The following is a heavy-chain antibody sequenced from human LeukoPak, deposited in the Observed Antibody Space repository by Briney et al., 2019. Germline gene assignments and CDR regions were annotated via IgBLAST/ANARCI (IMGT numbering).Heavy chain of an antibody. D-gene: IGHD5-24*01. J-gene: IGHJ4*02. CDR2: IIPIFGTA. Sequence: GASVKVSCKASGGTFSSYAISWVRQAPGQGLEWMGGIIPIFGTANYAQKFQGRVTITADESTSTAYMGLSSMRSEDTAVYYCASRRRDGYNSPVGDYWGQGTLVTVSS. V-gene: IGHV1-69*13. CDR1: GGTFSSYA. CDR3: ASRRRDGYNSPVGDY.